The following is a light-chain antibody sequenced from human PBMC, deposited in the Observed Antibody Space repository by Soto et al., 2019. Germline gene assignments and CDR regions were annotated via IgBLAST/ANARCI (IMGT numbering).Light chain of an antibody. V-gene: IGKV1-5*01. J-gene: IGKJ4*01. CDR3: QQYKSFSLT. CDR2: VAS. Sequence: DIQMTQSPSSLSASVGDRVTMTCRASQNINSYLNWYQHKAGQAPKLLIYVASNVQSGVPSRFSGSGSGTEFSLTISSLQPDDFATYYCQQYKSFSLTFGGGTKVDIK. CDR1: QNINSY.